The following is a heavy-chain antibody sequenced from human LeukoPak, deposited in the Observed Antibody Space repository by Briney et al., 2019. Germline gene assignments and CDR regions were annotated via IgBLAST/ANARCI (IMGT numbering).Heavy chain of an antibody. CDR2: TCYRSKWYN. V-gene: IGHV6-1*01. CDR1: GDSVSSNSVA. Sequence: SQTLSLTCAISGDSVSSNSVAWHWIRQSPSRGLEWLGRTCYRSKWYNDYAVSVKSRITINPDTSKNQFSLQLNSVTPEDTAVYYCARAYTYAFDYWGQGTLVTVSS. CDR3: ARAYTYAFDY. J-gene: IGHJ4*02. D-gene: IGHD5-18*01.